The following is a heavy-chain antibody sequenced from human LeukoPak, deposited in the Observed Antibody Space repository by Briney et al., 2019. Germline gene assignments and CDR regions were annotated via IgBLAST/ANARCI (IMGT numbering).Heavy chain of an antibody. CDR3: AKQLGYCSDGSCYFPY. CDR1: EFDFSSSA. D-gene: IGHD2-15*01. V-gene: IGHV3-23*01. Sequence: GGSLRLSCVASEFDFSSSAMSWVRQAPGKGLEWVSAISNNGGYTYYADSVQGRFTISRDNSKSTLCLQMNSLRAEDTAVYYCAKQLGYCSDGSCYFPYWGQGTLVTVSS. J-gene: IGHJ4*02. CDR2: ISNNGGYT.